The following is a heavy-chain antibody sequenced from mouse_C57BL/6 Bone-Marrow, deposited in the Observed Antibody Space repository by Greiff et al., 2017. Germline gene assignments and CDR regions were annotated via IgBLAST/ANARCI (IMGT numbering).Heavy chain of an antibody. CDR3: AREDDYDEGTWFAY. Sequence: EVQRVESGGGLVKPGGSLKLSCAASGFTFSSYAMSWVRQTPEKRLEWVATISDGGSYTYYPDNVKGRFTISRDNAKNNLYLQMSHLKSEDTAMYYCAREDDYDEGTWFAYWGQGTLVTVSA. D-gene: IGHD2-4*01. V-gene: IGHV5-4*01. J-gene: IGHJ3*01. CDR1: GFTFSSYA. CDR2: ISDGGSYT.